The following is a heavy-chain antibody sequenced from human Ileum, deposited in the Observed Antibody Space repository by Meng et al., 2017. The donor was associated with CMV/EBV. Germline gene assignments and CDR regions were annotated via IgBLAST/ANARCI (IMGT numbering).Heavy chain of an antibody. V-gene: IGHV3-23*01. Sequence: GGSLRLSCAASGFIFSNYVITWVRQAQGKGLEWVSTLTPNGADTYYAASVRGRFTISRDNFQSTVYLQMGSLGADDTAVYYCAKSSPDHFDYFFGPWGQGALVTVSS. J-gene: IGHJ5*02. CDR2: LTPNGADT. CDR1: GFIFSNYV. CDR3: AKSSPDHFDYFFGP. D-gene: IGHD2/OR15-2a*01.